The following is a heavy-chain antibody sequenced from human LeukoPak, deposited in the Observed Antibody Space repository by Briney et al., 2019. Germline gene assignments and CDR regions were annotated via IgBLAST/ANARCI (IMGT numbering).Heavy chain of an antibody. CDR2: INAGNGNT. V-gene: IGHV1-3*01. D-gene: IGHD3-22*01. Sequence: ASVKVSRKASGYTFTSYAMHWVRPAPGQRLEWMGWINAGNGNTKYSQKFQGRVTITRDTSASTAYMELSSLRSEDTAVYYCAREAVVVSNWFDPWGQGTLVTVSS. J-gene: IGHJ5*02. CDR3: AREAVVVSNWFDP. CDR1: GYTFTSYA.